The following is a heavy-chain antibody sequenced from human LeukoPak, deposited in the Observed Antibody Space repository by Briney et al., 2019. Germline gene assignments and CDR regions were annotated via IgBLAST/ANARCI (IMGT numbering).Heavy chain of an antibody. CDR2: IIPIFGTA. CDR1: GGTFSSYA. Sequence: ASVKVSCKASGGTFSSYAISWVRQAPGQGLEWMRGIIPIFGTANYAQKFQGRVTITADKSTSTAYMELSSLRSEDTAVYYCARDRRGYSYGYYYMDVWGKGTTVTVSS. CDR3: ARDRRGYSYGYYYMDV. J-gene: IGHJ6*03. D-gene: IGHD5-18*01. V-gene: IGHV1-69*06.